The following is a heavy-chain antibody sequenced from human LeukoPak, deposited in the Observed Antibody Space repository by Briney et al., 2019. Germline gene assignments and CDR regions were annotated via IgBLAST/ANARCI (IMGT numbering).Heavy chain of an antibody. J-gene: IGHJ6*03. V-gene: IGHV3-53*01. Sequence: PGGSLTLSCAASGFIVNNNYMTWVRQAPGTGLEWVSGICGRGVRTYYADAVKGRFTISRDDSKDTLYLQMHSLKTEDPAVYYCARVYGTDSGYYPYFDSMDVWGKGTTVIVSS. D-gene: IGHD3-22*01. CDR2: ICGRGVRT. CDR3: ARVYGTDSGYYPYFDSMDV. CDR1: GFIVNNNY.